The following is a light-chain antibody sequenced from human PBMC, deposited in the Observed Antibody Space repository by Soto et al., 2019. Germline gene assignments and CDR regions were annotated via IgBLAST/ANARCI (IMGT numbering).Light chain of an antibody. J-gene: IGKJ4*01. V-gene: IGKV4-1*01. Sequence: DIVMTQSPDSLAVSLGERATINCKSSQSVLYSSNNKNFLAWYQQKPGQPPKLLIYWASTRESGVPDRFSGSGSGTDFTLTISSLQAEDVAVYHCQQYYHTPLTFGGGTKVEIK. CDR2: WAS. CDR3: QQYYHTPLT. CDR1: QSVLYSSNNKNF.